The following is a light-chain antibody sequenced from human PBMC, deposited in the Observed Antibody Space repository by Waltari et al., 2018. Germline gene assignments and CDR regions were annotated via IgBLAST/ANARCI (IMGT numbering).Light chain of an antibody. CDR3: QSADSAGIWV. Sequence: SYELTQAPSVSVSAGQTATITCSVSELKTQFGYWYQQRPGQAPVLIIYKDTERTSEIPERFSGSTSGTTVTLTINDVQAEDEADYYCQSADSAGIWVFGGGTTLTVL. V-gene: IGLV3-25*03. J-gene: IGLJ3*02. CDR2: KDT. CDR1: ELKTQF.